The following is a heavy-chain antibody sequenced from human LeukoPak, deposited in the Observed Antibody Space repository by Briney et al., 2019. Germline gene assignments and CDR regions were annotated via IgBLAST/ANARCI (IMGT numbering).Heavy chain of an antibody. CDR3: ARDQGSGWDDAFDI. V-gene: IGHV3-74*01. J-gene: IGHJ3*02. CDR2: ISSDGTYT. Sequence: PGGSLRLSCAASGFTFSSHLMHWVRQAPGKGLVWVSRISSDGTYTNYADSVRGRFTISRDNAKNTLYLQMNSLRAEDTAVYYCARDQGSGWDDAFDIWGQGTMVTVSS. D-gene: IGHD6-19*01. CDR1: GFTFSSHL.